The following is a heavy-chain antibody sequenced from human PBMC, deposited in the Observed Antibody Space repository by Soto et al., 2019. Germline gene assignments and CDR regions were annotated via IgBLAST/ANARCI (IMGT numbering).Heavy chain of an antibody. CDR3: AKRSSSSTFDY. J-gene: IGHJ4*02. CDR2: ISGSDDST. D-gene: IGHD6-6*01. CDR1: GFTFSSYA. Sequence: GALRLSCAASGFTFSSYAMSWVRQAPGKGLEWVSVISGSDDSTYYADSVKGRFTISRDNSKNMLYLQMNSLRAEDTAVYYCAKRSSSSTFDYWGQGTLVTVSS. V-gene: IGHV3-23*01.